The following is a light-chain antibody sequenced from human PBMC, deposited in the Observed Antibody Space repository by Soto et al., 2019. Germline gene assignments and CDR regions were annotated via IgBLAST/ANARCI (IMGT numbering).Light chain of an antibody. CDR1: QSVRSRY. CDR3: QQYGSSVI. Sequence: DIVLTQSPGTLSLSPGERATLSCRASQSVRSRYLAWYQQKAGQAPRLLIYDASRRATGIPDRFSGSGSGTDFTLTISRLEPEDFAVYYCQQYGSSVIFGGGTKVEIK. CDR2: DAS. V-gene: IGKV3-20*01. J-gene: IGKJ4*01.